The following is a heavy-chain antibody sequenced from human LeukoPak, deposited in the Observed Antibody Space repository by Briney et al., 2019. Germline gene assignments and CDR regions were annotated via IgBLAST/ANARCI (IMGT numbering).Heavy chain of an antibody. D-gene: IGHD4-17*01. V-gene: IGHV3-30*04. CDR1: GFTFSSYE. Sequence: PGGSLRLSCAASGFTFSSYEMNWVRQAPGKGLEWVAVISYDGSNKYYADSVKGRFTISRDNAKNSLYLQMNSLRAEDTAVYYCARVPNGDYVIWFDPWGQGTLVTVSS. CDR2: ISYDGSNK. CDR3: ARVPNGDYVIWFDP. J-gene: IGHJ5*02.